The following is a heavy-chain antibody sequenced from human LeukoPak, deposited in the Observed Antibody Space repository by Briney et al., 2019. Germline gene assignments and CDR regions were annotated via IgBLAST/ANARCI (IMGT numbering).Heavy chain of an antibody. CDR2: IIPILGTA. V-gene: IGHV1-69*13. J-gene: IGHJ4*02. CDR1: GGTFSSYA. CDR3: ARGQLPYLYYFDY. Sequence: SVKVSCKASGGTFSSYAISRVRQAPGQGLEWMGGIIPILGTANYAQKFQGRVTITADESTSTAYMELSSLRSEDTAVYYCARGQLPYLYYFDYWGQGTLVTVSS. D-gene: IGHD5-18*01.